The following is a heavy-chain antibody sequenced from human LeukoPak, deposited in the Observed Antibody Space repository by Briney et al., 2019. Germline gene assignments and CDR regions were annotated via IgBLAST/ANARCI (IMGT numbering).Heavy chain of an antibody. CDR1: GGSISSHY. V-gene: IGHV4-59*11. J-gene: IGHJ4*02. CDR3: ARDSRGAFDY. CDR2: IYYSGST. D-gene: IGHD3-10*01. Sequence: PSETLSLTCTVSGGSISSHYWSWIRQPPGKGLEWIGYIYYSGSTNYNPSLKSRVTISVDTSKNQFSLRLSSVTTADTAVYYCARDSRGAFDYWGQGTLVTVSS.